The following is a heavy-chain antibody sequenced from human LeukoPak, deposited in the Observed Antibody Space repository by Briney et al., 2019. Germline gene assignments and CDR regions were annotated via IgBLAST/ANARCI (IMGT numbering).Heavy chain of an antibody. V-gene: IGHV4-39*01. Sequence: SETLSLTCTVSGGSISDYYWSWIRQPPGKGLEWIGSMSYKCSGSTYYNPSLKSRVTISVDTSKNQFSLRLSSVTAADTAVYYCARHGMYSGSESYYDPFDYWGQGTLVTVSS. D-gene: IGHD3-10*01. CDR3: ARHGMYSGSESYYDPFDY. J-gene: IGHJ4*02. CDR2: MSYKCSGST. CDR1: GGSISDYY.